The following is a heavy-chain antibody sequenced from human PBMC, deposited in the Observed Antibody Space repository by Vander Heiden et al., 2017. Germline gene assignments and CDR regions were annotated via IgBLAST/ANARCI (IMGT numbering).Heavy chain of an antibody. CDR2: IWSDGNKK. V-gene: IGHV3-33*01. CDR1: GFTFSYYA. J-gene: IGHJ3*01. Sequence: QLQLAESGGGVVQPGRSLRPSCAASGFTFSYYAIPWVRPPQGKGLEWLAVIWSDGNKKYYAASVKGRFTISRDNSKNTVFLQMNSLRAEDTAVFFCTRSYCGSDCYSNGFDVWGHGTTVTVSS. D-gene: IGHD2-21*02. CDR3: TRSYCGSDCYSNGFDV.